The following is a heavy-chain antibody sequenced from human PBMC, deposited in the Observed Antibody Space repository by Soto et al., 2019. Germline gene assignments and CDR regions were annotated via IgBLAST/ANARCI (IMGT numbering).Heavy chain of an antibody. D-gene: IGHD1-26*01. V-gene: IGHV2-5*02. CDR1: GFSLTTDRVG. Sequence: QITLKESGPTLVKPTQTLTLTCTFSGFSLTTDRVGVGWIRQPPGEALEWLAVIYWDDSKTYRPSLESRLTITEDTSKNQVALTRTNIDSLDTATYYCAHAYGGRSLYCGQGTLVTVSS. CDR2: IYWDDSK. CDR3: AHAYGGRSLY. J-gene: IGHJ4*02.